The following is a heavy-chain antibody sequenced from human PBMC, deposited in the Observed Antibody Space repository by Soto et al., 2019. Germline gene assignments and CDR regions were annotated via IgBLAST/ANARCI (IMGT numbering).Heavy chain of an antibody. CDR3: ARTYYYDSSGYYQPRKFDGFDI. D-gene: IGHD3-22*01. J-gene: IGHJ3*02. V-gene: IGHV1-46*01. CDR1: RYTFTSYY. Sequence: ASVKVSCKASRYTFTSYYIHWVRQAPGQELQWLGIINPSGGTTSYPQKFQGRVTMTSKTSTSTVCMELSSLRSEDTAVYYCARTYYYDSSGYYQPRKFDGFDIWGQGTMVTVSS. CDR2: INPSGGTT.